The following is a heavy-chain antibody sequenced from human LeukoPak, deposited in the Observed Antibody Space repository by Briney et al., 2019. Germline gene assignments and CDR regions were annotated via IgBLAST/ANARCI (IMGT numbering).Heavy chain of an antibody. D-gene: IGHD6-13*01. CDR3: ARDSSSWRDYWYFDL. V-gene: IGHV4-61*01. J-gene: IGHJ2*01. CDR2: IYYSGNT. Sequence: SETLSLTCTVSGASVSSESYYWSWIRQPPGKGLEWIGYIYYSGNTNYSPSLKSRVTISVDTSKNQFSLRLSSVTAADTAVYYCARDSSSWRDYWYFDLWGRGTLVTVSS. CDR1: GASVSSESYY.